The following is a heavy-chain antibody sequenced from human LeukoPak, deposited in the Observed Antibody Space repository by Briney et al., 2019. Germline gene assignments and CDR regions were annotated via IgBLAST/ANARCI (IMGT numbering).Heavy chain of an antibody. D-gene: IGHD6-19*01. CDR1: GVSVSSGSYY. Sequence: PSETLSLTCTVSGVSVSSGSYYWSWIRQPPGKGLEWIGYIYYSGSTNYNPSLKSRVTISVDTSKNQFSLKLSSVTAADTAVYYCARRQAVASEVDYWGQGTLVTVSS. J-gene: IGHJ4*02. CDR3: ARRQAVASEVDY. CDR2: IYYSGST. V-gene: IGHV4-61*01.